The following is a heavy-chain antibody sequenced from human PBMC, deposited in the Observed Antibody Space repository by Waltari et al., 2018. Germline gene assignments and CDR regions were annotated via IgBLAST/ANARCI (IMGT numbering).Heavy chain of an antibody. V-gene: IGHV3-30*02. D-gene: IGHD6-13*01. CDR2: IRYDGSNK. J-gene: IGHJ4*02. CDR3: AKERSGAAAFDY. Sequence: QVQLVESGGGVVQPGGSLRLSCAASGFTFSSHGMHWVRQAPGKGLEWVAFIRYDGSNKYYADSVKGRFTISRDNSKNTLYLQMNSLRAEDTAVYYCAKERSGAAAFDYWGQGTLVTVSS. CDR1: GFTFSSHG.